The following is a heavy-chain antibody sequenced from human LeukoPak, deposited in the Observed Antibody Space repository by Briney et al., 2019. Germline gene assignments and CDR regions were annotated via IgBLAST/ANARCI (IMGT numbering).Heavy chain of an antibody. CDR3: AKGLGYNYGDSIDY. CDR2: INGGGSS. CDR1: GFTFNNYA. D-gene: IGHD5-18*01. J-gene: IGHJ4*02. Sequence: PGGSLRLSCAASGFTFNNYAMTWVRQAPGKGLEWVSVINGGGSSYYADSVKGRFTVSRDNSKNTLYLQMNSLRDEDTAVYYCAKGLGYNYGDSIDYWGQGTLVTVSS. V-gene: IGHV3-23*01.